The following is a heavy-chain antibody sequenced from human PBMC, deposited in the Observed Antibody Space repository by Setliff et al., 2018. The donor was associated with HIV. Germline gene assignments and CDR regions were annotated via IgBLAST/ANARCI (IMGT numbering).Heavy chain of an antibody. J-gene: IGHJ6*03. CDR2: IIPMFGST. CDR1: GGTFSRYT. Sequence: ASVKVSCKASGGTFSRYTINWVRQAPGQGLEWMGGIIPMFGSTNYAQKFQGRVTITAGESASTLYMELSSLRSDDTAVYYCARGAAAILYYYYMDVWGKGTTVTVSS. D-gene: IGHD6-13*01. V-gene: IGHV1-69*13. CDR3: ARGAAAILYYYYMDV.